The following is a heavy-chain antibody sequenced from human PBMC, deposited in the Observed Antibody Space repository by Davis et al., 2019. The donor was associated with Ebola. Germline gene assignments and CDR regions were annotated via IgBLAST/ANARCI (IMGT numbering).Heavy chain of an antibody. CDR1: GDSITSSF. D-gene: IGHD3-22*01. CDR2: AYYSGNT. J-gene: IGHJ4*02. Sequence: PSETLSLTCSVSGDSITSSFWSWIRQTPGKGLEWIGFAYYSGNTEYNPSLKSRVTMSVDTSRSQFSLRLTSVTAADTGVYYCARVHDTRGYELDYWGQGTLVTVSS. CDR3: ARVHDTRGYELDY. V-gene: IGHV4-59*08.